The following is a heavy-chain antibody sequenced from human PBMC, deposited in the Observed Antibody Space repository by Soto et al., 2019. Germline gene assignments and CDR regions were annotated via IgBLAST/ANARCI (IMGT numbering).Heavy chain of an antibody. Sequence: HPGGSLRLSCAASGFTFSSYSMNWVRQAPGKGLEWVSYISSSSSTIYYADSVKGRFTISRDNAKNSLYLQMNSLRAEDTAVYYCASRRLGELSVSPRGRWYFDLWGRGTLVTVSS. J-gene: IGHJ2*01. CDR3: ASRRLGELSVSPRGRWYFDL. CDR1: GFTFSSYS. V-gene: IGHV3-48*01. D-gene: IGHD3-16*02. CDR2: ISSSSSTI.